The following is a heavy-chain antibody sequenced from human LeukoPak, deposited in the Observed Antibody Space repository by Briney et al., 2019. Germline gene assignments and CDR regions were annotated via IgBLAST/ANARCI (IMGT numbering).Heavy chain of an antibody. Sequence: GGSLRLSCAASGFTFSSYWMSWVRQAPGKGLEWVANIKQDGSEKYYVDSVKGRFTISRDNAKNSLYLQMNSLRAEDTAVYYCARRDSDYDFCSGYYWFDYWGQGILVTVSS. CDR2: IKQDGSEK. J-gene: IGHJ4*02. D-gene: IGHD3-3*01. CDR3: ARRDSDYDFCSGYYWFDY. V-gene: IGHV3-7*01. CDR1: GFTFSSYW.